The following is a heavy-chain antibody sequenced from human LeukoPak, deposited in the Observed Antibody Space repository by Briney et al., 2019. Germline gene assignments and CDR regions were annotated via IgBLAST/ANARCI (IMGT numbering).Heavy chain of an antibody. V-gene: IGHV3-23*01. D-gene: IGHD1-26*01. J-gene: IGHJ3*02. CDR2: ITGSGGRT. CDR3: ARGGSYLSAFDI. CDR1: GFTFSSYA. Sequence: GGSLRLSCAASGFTFSSYAMNWVRQAPGKGLEWVSAITGSGGRTYYADSVKGRFTISRDNSKNMLYLQMNSLRAEDTAVYYCARGGSYLSAFDIWGQGTMVTVSS.